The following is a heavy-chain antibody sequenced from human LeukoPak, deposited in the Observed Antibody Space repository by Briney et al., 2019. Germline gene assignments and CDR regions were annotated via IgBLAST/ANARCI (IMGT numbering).Heavy chain of an antibody. CDR3: ARELGIIAVAGTGVDY. Sequence: ASVKVSCKASGYTFTSYGISWVRQAPGQGLEWMGWINPNSGGTNYAQKFQGRVTMTRDTSISTAYMELSRLRSDDTAVYYCARELGIIAVAGTGVDYWGQGTLVTVSS. CDR1: GYTFTSYG. J-gene: IGHJ4*02. CDR2: INPNSGGT. V-gene: IGHV1-2*02. D-gene: IGHD6-19*01.